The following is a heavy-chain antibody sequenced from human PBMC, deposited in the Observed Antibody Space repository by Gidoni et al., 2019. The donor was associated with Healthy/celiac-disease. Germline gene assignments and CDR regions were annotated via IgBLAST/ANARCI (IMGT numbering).Heavy chain of an antibody. CDR3: ARKIRGRVTIFGVAMGYFDY. Sequence: QVQLQQWGAGLLKPSETLSLTCAVYGGSFSGYYWSWIRQPPGKGLEWIGEINHGGSTNYNPSLKSRVTISVDTSKNQFSLKLSSVTAADTAVYYCARKIRGRVTIFGVAMGYFDYWGQGTLVTVSS. V-gene: IGHV4-34*01. D-gene: IGHD3-3*01. CDR2: INHGGST. J-gene: IGHJ4*02. CDR1: GGSFSGYY.